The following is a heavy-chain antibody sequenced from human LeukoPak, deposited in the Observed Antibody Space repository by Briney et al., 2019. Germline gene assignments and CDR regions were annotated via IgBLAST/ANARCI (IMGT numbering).Heavy chain of an antibody. CDR2: TYYRSKWYN. V-gene: IGHV6-1*01. CDR1: GDSVSSNSAA. J-gene: IGHJ4*02. CDR3: ARDSFGYSSGWYEAGFDH. D-gene: IGHD6-19*01. Sequence: SQTLSLTCAISGDSVSSNSAAWNWIRQSPSRGLEWLGRTYYRSKWYNDYAVSVKSRITINPDTSKNQFSLQLNSVTPEDTAVYYCARDSFGYSSGWYEAGFDHWGQGTLVTVSS.